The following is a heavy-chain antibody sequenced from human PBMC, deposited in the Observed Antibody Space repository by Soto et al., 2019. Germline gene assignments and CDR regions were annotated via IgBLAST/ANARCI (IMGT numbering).Heavy chain of an antibody. D-gene: IGHD4-4*01. V-gene: IGHV4-34*01. CDR1: GGSFSGYY. Sequence: SETLSLTCAVYGGSFSGYYWSWIRQPPGKGLEWIGEINHSGSTNYNPSLKSRVTISVDTSKNQFSLKLSSVTAADTAVYYCARGKRYYSNRPFDYWGPGTLVTVSS. CDR3: ARGKRYYSNRPFDY. CDR2: INHSGST. J-gene: IGHJ4*02.